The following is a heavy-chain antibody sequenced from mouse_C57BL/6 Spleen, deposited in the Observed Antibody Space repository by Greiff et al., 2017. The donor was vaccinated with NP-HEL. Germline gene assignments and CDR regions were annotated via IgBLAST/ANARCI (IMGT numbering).Heavy chain of an antibody. J-gene: IGHJ2*01. CDR3: ARGGYDATLDY. V-gene: IGHV14-3*01. CDR2: IDPANGNT. D-gene: IGHD2-2*01. Sequence: EVQRVESVAELVRPGASVKLSCTASGFNIKNPYMHWVKQRPEQGLEWIGRIDPANGNTKYAPKFQGKATITADTSSNTAYLQLSSLTSEDTAIYYCARGGYDATLDYWGQGTTLTVSS. CDR1: GFNIKNPY.